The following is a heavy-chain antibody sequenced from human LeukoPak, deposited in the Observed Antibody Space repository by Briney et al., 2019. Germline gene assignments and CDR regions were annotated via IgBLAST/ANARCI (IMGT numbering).Heavy chain of an antibody. CDR3: ATGITRNRLIDY. V-gene: IGHV4-34*01. CDR1: GGSFSGYY. CDR2: INHSGST. Sequence: PSETLPLTCAVYGGSFSGYYWSWIRQPPGKGLEWIGEINHSGSTNYNPSLKSRVTISVDTSKNQFSLKLSSVTAADTAVYYCATGITRNRLIDYWGQGTLVTVSS. J-gene: IGHJ4*02. D-gene: IGHD1-20*01.